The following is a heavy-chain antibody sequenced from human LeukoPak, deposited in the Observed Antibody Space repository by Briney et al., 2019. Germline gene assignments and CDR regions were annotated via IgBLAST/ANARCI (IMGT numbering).Heavy chain of an antibody. D-gene: IGHD2-2*01. J-gene: IGHJ5*02. V-gene: IGHV3-30*18. CDR1: GFTFSSYG. CDR3: AEGPLRYCSSTSCLMRANWFDP. Sequence: PGGSLRLSCAASGFTFSSYGMHWVRQAPGKGLEWVAVISYDGSNKYYADSVKGRFTISRDKSKNTLYLQMNSLRAEDTAVYYCAEGPLRYCSSTSCLMRANWFDPWGQGTLVTVFS. CDR2: ISYDGSNK.